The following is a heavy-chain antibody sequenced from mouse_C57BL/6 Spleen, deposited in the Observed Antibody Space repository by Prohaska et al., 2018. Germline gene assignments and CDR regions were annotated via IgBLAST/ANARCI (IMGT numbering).Heavy chain of an antibody. J-gene: IGHJ1*03. Sequence: QVQLQQSGAELVRPGTSVKVSCKASGYAFTNYLIEWVKQRPGQGLEWIGVINPGSGGTNYNEKFKGKATLTADKSSSTAYMQLSSLTSEDSAVYFWARRGTGYWYFEVRGTGTTVTVAS. CDR1: GYAFTNYL. CDR3: ARRGTGYWYFEV. V-gene: IGHV1-54*01. CDR2: INPGSGGT. D-gene: IGHD3-3*01.